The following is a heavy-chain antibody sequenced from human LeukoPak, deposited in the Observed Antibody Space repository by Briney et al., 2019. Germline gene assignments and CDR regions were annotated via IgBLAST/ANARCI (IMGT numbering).Heavy chain of an antibody. CDR3: ARHHIAVAGSGFDP. V-gene: IGHV4-39*01. D-gene: IGHD6-19*01. CDR2: IYYSGST. CDR1: GGSISSSSYY. Sequence: SETLSLTCTVSGGSISSSSYYWGWIRQPPGKGLEWIGSIYYSGSTYYNPSLKSRVTISVDTSKNQFSLKLSSVTAADTAVHYCARHHIAVAGSGFDPWGQGTLVTVSS. J-gene: IGHJ5*02.